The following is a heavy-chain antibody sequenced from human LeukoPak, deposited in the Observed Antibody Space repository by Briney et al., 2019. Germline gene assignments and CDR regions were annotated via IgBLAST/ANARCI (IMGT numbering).Heavy chain of an antibody. V-gene: IGHV3-53*01. CDR2: IYSGGNT. D-gene: IGHD3-16*02. J-gene: IGHJ3*02. CDR3: ARGPYSLGAFDI. Sequence: GGSLRLSWAASGFTVSSTFMSWVRQTPGKGLELVSVIYSGGNTYYADSVKGRFTISRDNSKNPLYLQMNSLRAEDTAVYYCARGPYSLGAFDIWGQGTMVTVSS. CDR1: GFTVSSTF.